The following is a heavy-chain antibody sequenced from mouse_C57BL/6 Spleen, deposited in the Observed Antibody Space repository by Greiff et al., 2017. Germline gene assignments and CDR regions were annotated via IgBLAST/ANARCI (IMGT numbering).Heavy chain of an antibody. J-gene: IGHJ3*01. D-gene: IGHD1-1*01. CDR3: TRDLSSSFLPYYGSSD. CDR2: ISSGGDYI. V-gene: IGHV5-9-1*02. Sequence: EVHLVESGEGLVKPGGSLKLSCAASGFTFSSYAMSWVRQTPEKRLEWVAYISSGGDYIYYADTVKGRFTISRDNARNTLYLQMSSLKSEDTAMYYCTRDLSSSFLPYYGSSDWGQGTLVTVSA. CDR1: GFTFSSYA.